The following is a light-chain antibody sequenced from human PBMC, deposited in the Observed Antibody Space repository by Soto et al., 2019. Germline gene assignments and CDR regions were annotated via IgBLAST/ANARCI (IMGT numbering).Light chain of an antibody. V-gene: IGKV3-11*01. CDR2: DAS. CDR3: QQRSNWPPMYT. Sequence: EIVLTQSPATLSLSPGERVTLSCRASQSVSSYLAWYQQKPGQAPRLLIYDASHRATGIPARFSGSGSGTDFTLTISSLEPEDFAVYYCQQRSNWPPMYTFGQGTKLEIK. J-gene: IGKJ2*01. CDR1: QSVSSY.